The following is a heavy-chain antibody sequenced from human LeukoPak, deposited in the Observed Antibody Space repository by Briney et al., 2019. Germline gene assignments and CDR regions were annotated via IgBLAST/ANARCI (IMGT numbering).Heavy chain of an antibody. CDR1: GFTFSSYW. D-gene: IGHD3-3*01. V-gene: IGHV3-7*01. CDR3: ARCKGSDFWSGYWYYYYMDV. J-gene: IGHJ6*03. CDR2: IKQDGSEK. Sequence: GGSLRLSCAASGFTFSSYWMSWVRQAPGKGLEWVANIKQDGSEKYYVDSVKGRFTISRDNAKNSLYLQMNSLRAEDTAVYYCARCKGSDFWSGYWYYYYMDVWGKGTTVTVSS.